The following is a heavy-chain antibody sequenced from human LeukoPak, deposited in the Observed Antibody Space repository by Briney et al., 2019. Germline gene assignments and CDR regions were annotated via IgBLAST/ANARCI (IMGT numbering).Heavy chain of an antibody. Sequence: SETLSLTCAVYGGSFSGYYWSWIRQPPGKGLEWIGEINHSGSTNYNPSLKSRVTISVDTSKNQFSLKLSSVTAADTAVYYCARGDFWRCYYPGEYWGQGTLVTVSS. D-gene: IGHD3-3*01. CDR3: ARGDFWRCYYPGEY. CDR2: INHSGST. V-gene: IGHV4-34*01. J-gene: IGHJ4*02. CDR1: GGSFSGYY.